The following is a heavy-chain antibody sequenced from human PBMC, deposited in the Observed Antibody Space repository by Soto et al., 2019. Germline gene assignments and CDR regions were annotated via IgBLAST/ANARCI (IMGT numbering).Heavy chain of an antibody. CDR2: INPNSGAT. Sequence: ASVKVSCKASGYTFSGYYIHWVRQATGQGLEWMGWINPNSGATNYAQKFQGRVTMTRDTSITTAYMELSRLRSDDTAVSFCASRYGSGSYYFDSWGQGTLVTVSS. J-gene: IGHJ4*02. CDR3: ASRYGSGSYYFDS. CDR1: GYTFSGYY. D-gene: IGHD2-15*01. V-gene: IGHV1-2*02.